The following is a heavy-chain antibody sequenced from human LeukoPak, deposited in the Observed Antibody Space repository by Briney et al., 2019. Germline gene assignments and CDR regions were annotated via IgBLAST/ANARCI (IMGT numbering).Heavy chain of an antibody. D-gene: IGHD5-18*01. Sequence: ASVKVSCKASGYTVTSYGISWVRQAPGQGLEWTGWISAYNGNTNYAQKLQGRVTMTTDTSTSTAYMELRSLRSDDTAVYYCARLRHGYSYGSDAFDIWGQGTMVTVSS. CDR3: ARLRHGYSYGSDAFDI. V-gene: IGHV1-18*01. J-gene: IGHJ3*02. CDR1: GYTVTSYG. CDR2: ISAYNGNT.